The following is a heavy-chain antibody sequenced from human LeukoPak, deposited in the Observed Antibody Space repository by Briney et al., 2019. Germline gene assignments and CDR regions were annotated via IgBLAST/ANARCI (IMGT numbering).Heavy chain of an antibody. V-gene: IGHV4-61*01. CDR3: AREYSSLGLDAFDI. CDR1: GGSISSSSYY. J-gene: IGHJ3*02. Sequence: SETLSLTCTVSGGSISSSSYYWSWIRQPPGKGLEWIGYIYYSGSTNYNPSLKSRVTISVDTSKNQFSLKLSSVTAADTAVYYCAREYSSLGLDAFDIWGQGTMVTVSS. D-gene: IGHD6-19*01. CDR2: IYYSGST.